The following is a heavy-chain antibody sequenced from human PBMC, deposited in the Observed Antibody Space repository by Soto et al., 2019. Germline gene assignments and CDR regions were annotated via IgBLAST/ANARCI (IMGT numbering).Heavy chain of an antibody. Sequence: EVQLVESGGGLVKPGGSLRLSCAASGFTFSSYSMNWVRQAPGKGLEWVSSISSSSSYIYYADSVKGRFTISRDNAKNSLHLQMNRLRAEDTAVYYGARGASLGYCSSTSCYGVGYYYYYMDVWGKGTTVTVSS. CDR3: ARGASLGYCSSTSCYGVGYYYYYMDV. CDR1: GFTFSSYS. J-gene: IGHJ6*03. D-gene: IGHD2-2*01. V-gene: IGHV3-21*01. CDR2: ISSSSSYI.